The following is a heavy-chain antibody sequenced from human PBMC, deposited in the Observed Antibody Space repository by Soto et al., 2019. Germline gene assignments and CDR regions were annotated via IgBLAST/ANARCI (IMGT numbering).Heavy chain of an antibody. D-gene: IGHD6-19*01. Sequence: ESGGGLVQPGGSLRLSCIASEFTFISSFMGWVRQAPGKGLEWVANINQDGSGTYYVDSVTGRFTISRDNAKNSLYLQMNSLSADDTAVYYCARHVRVSGRYFFDRWVQGTLVTVSS. CDR1: EFTFISSF. CDR2: INQDGSGT. V-gene: IGHV3-7*03. CDR3: ARHVRVSGRYFFDR. J-gene: IGHJ4*02.